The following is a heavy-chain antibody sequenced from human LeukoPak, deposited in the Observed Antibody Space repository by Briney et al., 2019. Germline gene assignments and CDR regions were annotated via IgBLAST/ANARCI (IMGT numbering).Heavy chain of an antibody. Sequence: GGSLRLSCAASGFTFSSYAMHWVRQAPGKGLEWVANIKQDGSEKYYVDSVKGRFTISRDNAKNSLYLQMNTLRAEDTAVYYCARGEGLGTTNGGYYFAYWGQGSLVIVSS. CDR2: IKQDGSEK. CDR3: ARGEGLGTTNGGYYFAY. V-gene: IGHV3-7*01. J-gene: IGHJ4*02. D-gene: IGHD1-26*01. CDR1: GFTFSSYA.